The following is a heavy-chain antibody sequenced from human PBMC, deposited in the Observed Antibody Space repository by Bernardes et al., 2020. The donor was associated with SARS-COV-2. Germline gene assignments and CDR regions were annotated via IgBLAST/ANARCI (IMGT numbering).Heavy chain of an antibody. D-gene: IGHD3-22*01. V-gene: IGHV4-30-4*01. J-gene: IGHJ4*02. CDR1: GGSISSGDYH. Sequence: SETLSLTCTVSGGSISSGDYHWSWIRQPPGKGLEWIGYIHNTGTTYYNPSLKSRITISIDTSKNHFFLNLNSVIVADTAVYYCARGADYSSGYYSNFDYWGQGTLVTVSS. CDR2: IHNTGTT. CDR3: ARGADYSSGYYSNFDY.